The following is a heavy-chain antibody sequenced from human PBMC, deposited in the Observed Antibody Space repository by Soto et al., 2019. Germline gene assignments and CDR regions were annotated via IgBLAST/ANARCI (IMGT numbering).Heavy chain of an antibody. CDR2: ISYDGSNK. J-gene: IGHJ1*01. CDR1: GFTFSRCA. Sequence: GGSLRLSCAASGFTFSRCAMHWVRHAPGKGLEWVAVISYDGSNKYYADSVKGRFTISRDNSKNTLYLQMNSLRAEDTAVYYCARGGHIVVVTAIAPAEYFQHWCKGTLGTLSS. V-gene: IGHV3-30-3*01. CDR3: ARGGHIVVVTAIAPAEYFQH. D-gene: IGHD2-21*02.